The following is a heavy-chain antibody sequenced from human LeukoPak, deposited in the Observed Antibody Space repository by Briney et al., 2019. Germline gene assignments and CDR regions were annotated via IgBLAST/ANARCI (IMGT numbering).Heavy chain of an antibody. CDR3: ARDSSGYDAFDI. CDR1: GFTFDDYA. V-gene: IGHV3-9*01. CDR2: ISWNSGSI. D-gene: IGHD3-22*01. Sequence: PGGSLRLSCAASGFTFDDYAMHWVRQAPGKGLEWVSGISWNSGSIGYADSVKGRFTISRDNAKNSLYLQMNSLRAEDTALYYCARDSSGYDAFDIWGQGTMVTVSS. J-gene: IGHJ3*02.